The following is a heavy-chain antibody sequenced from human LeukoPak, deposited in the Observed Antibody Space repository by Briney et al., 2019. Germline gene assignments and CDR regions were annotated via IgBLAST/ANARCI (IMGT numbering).Heavy chain of an antibody. CDR2: ISYSSSHI. V-gene: IGHV3-21*01. CDR1: GFTFSSYS. J-gene: IGHJ6*02. CDR3: ATQEGNGPHYYYALDV. Sequence: GGSLRLSCAASGFTFSSYSMTWVRQAPGKGLEWVSSISYSSSHIYYADSVKGRFTISRDNAMNSLFLQMNSLRAEDTAVYYCATQEGNGPHYYYALDVWGQGTTVTVFS. D-gene: IGHD1-1*01.